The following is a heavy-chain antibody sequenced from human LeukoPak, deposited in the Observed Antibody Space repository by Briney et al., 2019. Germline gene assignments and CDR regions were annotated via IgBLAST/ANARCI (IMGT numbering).Heavy chain of an antibody. CDR2: IYYTGRT. Sequence: SETLSLTCTLSGGSISSYYLIWIRQPPGKGLEWMGYIYYTGRTNYNPSLQSRVTISVDRSKNQFSLKLSSLTAADTAVYYCVSGNSKMHFDYWGRGTLVTVSS. D-gene: IGHD4-23*01. V-gene: IGHV4-59*01. J-gene: IGHJ4*02. CDR1: GGSISSYY. CDR3: VSGNSKMHFDY.